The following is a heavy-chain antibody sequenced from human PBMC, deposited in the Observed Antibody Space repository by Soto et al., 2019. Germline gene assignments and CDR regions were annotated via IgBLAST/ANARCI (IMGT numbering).Heavy chain of an antibody. CDR2: IWHDGGNK. V-gene: IGHV3-33*01. J-gene: IGHJ4*02. CDR1: GFTFSSYG. CDR3: ARDGDVNTGFGKDY. Sequence: QVQLVESGGGVVQPGRSLRLSCAASGFTFSSYGMHWVRQAPGKGLAWVAFIWHDGGNKFYAESVKGRFTISRDNSKNTLYLQMTSLSAEDTAMYYCARDGDVNTGFGKDYWAQGPLVTVSS. D-gene: IGHD3-16*01.